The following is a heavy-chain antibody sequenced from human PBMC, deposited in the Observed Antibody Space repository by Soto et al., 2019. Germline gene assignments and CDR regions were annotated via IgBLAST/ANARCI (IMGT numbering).Heavy chain of an antibody. CDR1: GASVSNGY. J-gene: IGHJ5*02. Sequence: QMQLQASGPGLVKPSETLSLTCNVSGASVSNGYWSWIRQPPGKGLEWIGFMYFGGSFNYNPSLTGRATISVETSKNQFSTKWTSVTASDTAVYYCARSYYDSTGFAVDPWGQGTLVTVSS. CDR2: MYFGGSF. D-gene: IGHD3-22*01. CDR3: ARSYYDSTGFAVDP. V-gene: IGHV4-4*08.